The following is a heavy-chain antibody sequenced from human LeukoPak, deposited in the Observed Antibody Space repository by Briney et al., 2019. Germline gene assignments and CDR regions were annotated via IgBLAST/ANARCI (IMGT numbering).Heavy chain of an antibody. CDR2: IKHDGSGP. CDR3: ARAREITVSGTDYFDY. J-gene: IGHJ4*02. Sequence: GGSLRLSCAVSGFRFSNYWMTWVRQAPGKGLEWVANIKHDGSGPTYLDSVKGRLTISRDNARNLLSLQMSSLRAEDTAVYYCARAREITVSGTDYFDYWGQGTLVTVSS. D-gene: IGHD6-19*01. V-gene: IGHV3-7*01. CDR1: GFRFSNYW.